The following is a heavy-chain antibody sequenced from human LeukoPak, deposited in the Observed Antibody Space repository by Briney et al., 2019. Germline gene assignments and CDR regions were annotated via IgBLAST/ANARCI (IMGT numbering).Heavy chain of an antibody. CDR3: AREDIAMAEGFDP. CDR2: MYTSGST. Sequence: SETLSLTCTVSGGSISSYYWSWIRQPAGKGLEWIGRMYTSGSTNYNPSLKSRVTMSVDTSKKQLFLKLSSVSAADTAVYYCAREDIAMAEGFDPWGQGIPVTVSS. CDR1: GGSISSYY. V-gene: IGHV4-4*07. J-gene: IGHJ5*02. D-gene: IGHD5-18*01.